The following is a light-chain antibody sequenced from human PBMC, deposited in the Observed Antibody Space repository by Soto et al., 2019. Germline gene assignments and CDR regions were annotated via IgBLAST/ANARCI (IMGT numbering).Light chain of an antibody. J-gene: IGKJ2*01. CDR2: DAS. CDR1: QSVSSD. CDR3: QQYGSSPLFS. V-gene: IGKV3D-20*01. Sequence: EIVMTQSPATLSVSPGERATLSCRSSQSVSSDLACYQQKPGHEPSRLIYDASNRSTGIPDRFSGSGSATDFTLTISRLEPEDSAVYYCQQYGSSPLFSFGQGTKVDIK.